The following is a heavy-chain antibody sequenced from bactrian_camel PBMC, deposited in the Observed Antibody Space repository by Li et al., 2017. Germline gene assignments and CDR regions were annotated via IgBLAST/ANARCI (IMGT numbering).Heavy chain of an antibody. CDR1: GNTHSAYC. CDR2: IRRDGDE. D-gene: IGHD3*01. CDR3: AASGGQLGRWCYEFPVNWVSWLYN. V-gene: IGHV3S6*01. J-gene: IGHJ4*01. Sequence: VQLVESGGGSVEAGGPLSLTCAVSGNTHSAYCMGWFRQAPGKGREGIAGIRRDGDEYYAGSVKGRFTISQDGAKNTLYLHMNNLKPEDTAMYHCAASGGQLGRWCYEFPVNWVSWLYNWGQGTQVTVS.